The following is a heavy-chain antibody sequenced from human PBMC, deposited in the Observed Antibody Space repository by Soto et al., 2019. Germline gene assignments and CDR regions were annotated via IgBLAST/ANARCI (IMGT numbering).Heavy chain of an antibody. CDR2: IKSDGST. CDR1: GFTFSSYW. V-gene: IGHV3-74*01. Sequence: EVQLVESGGGLVQPGGSLRLSCAASGFTFSSYWMHWVRQAPGKGLVWVSLIKSDGSTNYADSVKGRFTISRDNAKNTLYLQMNSLRVEDTAVYYCAGDPVPEYWGQGTLLTVSS. CDR3: AGDPVPEY. J-gene: IGHJ4*02.